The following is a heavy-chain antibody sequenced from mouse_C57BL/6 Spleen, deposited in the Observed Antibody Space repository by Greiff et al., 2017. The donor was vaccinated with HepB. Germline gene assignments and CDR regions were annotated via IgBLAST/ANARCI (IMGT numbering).Heavy chain of an antibody. CDR1: GYTFTDHT. V-gene: IGHV1-78*01. D-gene: IGHD1-1*01. CDR2: IYPRDGST. CDR3: ARKRDYYRSSYDWYFDV. Sequence: QVTLKVSDAELVKPGASVKISCKVSGYTFTDHTIHWMKQRPEQGLEWIGYIYPRDGSTKYNEKFKGKATLTADKSSSTAYMQLNSLTSEDSAVYLCARKRDYYRSSYDWYFDVWGTGTTVTVSS. J-gene: IGHJ1*03.